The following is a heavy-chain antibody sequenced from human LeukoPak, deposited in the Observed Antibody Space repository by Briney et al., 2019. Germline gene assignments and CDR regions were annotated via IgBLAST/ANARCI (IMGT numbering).Heavy chain of an antibody. CDR3: ARALPSPLYSGSYADAFDI. CDR2: ISSGSSTI. CDR1: GFTFSRYS. D-gene: IGHD1-26*01. V-gene: IGHV3-48*04. Sequence: GGSLRLSCAASGFTFSRYSMNWVRQAPGMGLEWVSYISSGSSTIHHADSVQGRFTISRDNAKNSLYLQMNSLRAEDTAVYYCARALPSPLYSGSYADAFDIWGQGTMVTVSS. J-gene: IGHJ3*02.